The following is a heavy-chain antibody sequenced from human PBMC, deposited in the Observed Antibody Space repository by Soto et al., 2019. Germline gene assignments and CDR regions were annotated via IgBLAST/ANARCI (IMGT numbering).Heavy chain of an antibody. J-gene: IGHJ4*02. CDR3: ATDKGDSYGYGSY. V-gene: IGHV1-58*01. CDR1: GFTFTNSA. CDR2: IVVGSGNT. Sequence: SVMVSCKASGFTFTNSAVQWVRQARGQRLEWIGWIVVGSGNTNYAQKFQARVTITRDMSTTTAYMELSSLRSEDTAVYYCATDKGDSYGYGSYWGQGTLVTVSS. D-gene: IGHD5-18*01.